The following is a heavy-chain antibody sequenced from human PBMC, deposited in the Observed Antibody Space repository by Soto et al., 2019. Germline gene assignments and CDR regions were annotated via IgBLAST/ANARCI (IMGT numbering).Heavy chain of an antibody. CDR2: INPNSGGT. V-gene: IGHV1-2*02. Sequence: ASVKVSCKASGYTFTGYYMHWVRQAPGQGLEWMGWINPNSGGTNYAQKFQGRVTMTRDTSISTAYMELSRLRSDDTAVYYCARGITMIVVVTHNWFDPWGQGTLVTVSS. CDR3: ARGITMIVVVTHNWFDP. J-gene: IGHJ5*02. D-gene: IGHD3-22*01. CDR1: GYTFTGYY.